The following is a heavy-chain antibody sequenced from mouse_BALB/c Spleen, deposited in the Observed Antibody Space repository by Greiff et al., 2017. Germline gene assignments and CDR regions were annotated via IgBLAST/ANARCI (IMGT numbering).Heavy chain of an antibody. D-gene: IGHD2-14*01. V-gene: IGHV8-12*01. Sequence: QVTLKESGPGILQPSQTLSLTCSFSGFSLSTSGMGVSWIRQPSGKGLEWLAHIYWDDDKRYNPSLKSRLTISKDTSSNQVFLKITSVDTADTATYYCARRGYEPRYWYFDVWGAGTTVTVSS. CDR1: GFSLSTSGMG. CDR3: ARRGYEPRYWYFDV. J-gene: IGHJ1*01. CDR2: IYWDDDK.